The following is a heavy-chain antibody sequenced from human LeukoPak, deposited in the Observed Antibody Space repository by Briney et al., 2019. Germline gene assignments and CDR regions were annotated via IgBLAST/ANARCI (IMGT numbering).Heavy chain of an antibody. CDR3: AREDAAGELFDY. CDR1: GYTFTGYY. Sequence: GASVKVSCKASGYTFTGYYMHWVRQAPGQGLEGMGWINPNSGGTNYAQKFQGRVTMTRDTSISTAYMELSRLRSDDTAVYYCAREDAAGELFDYWGQGTLVTVSS. CDR2: INPNSGGT. J-gene: IGHJ4*02. D-gene: IGHD7-27*01. V-gene: IGHV1-2*02.